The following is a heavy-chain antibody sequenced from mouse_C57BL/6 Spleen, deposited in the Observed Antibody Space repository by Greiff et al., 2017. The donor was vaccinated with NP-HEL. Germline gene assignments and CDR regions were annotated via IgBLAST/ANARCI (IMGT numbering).Heavy chain of an antibody. D-gene: IGHD2-5*01. CDR3: ASVSDYYSNYSDY. J-gene: IGHJ4*01. CDR1: GYTFTSYW. Sequence: QVQLQQPGAELVKPGASVKMSCKASGYTFTSYWINWVKQRPGQGLEWIGDIYPGSGRTNYNEKFKSKATLTVDTSSSTAYMQLSSLTSEDSAVYYCASVSDYYSNYSDYWGQGTSVTVSS. V-gene: IGHV1-55*01. CDR2: IYPGSGRT.